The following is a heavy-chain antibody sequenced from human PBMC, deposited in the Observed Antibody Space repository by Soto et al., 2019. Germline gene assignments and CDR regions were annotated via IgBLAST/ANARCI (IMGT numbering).Heavy chain of an antibody. J-gene: IGHJ6*02. D-gene: IGHD1-26*01. V-gene: IGHV4-34*01. Sequence: SETLSLTCAVYGGSFSGYYWSWIRQPPGKGLEWIGEINHSGSTNYNPSIKSRVTISVDTSKNQFSLKLSSVTAADTAVYYCARGLYSGSYYVRYYYYGMDVWGQGTTVTVSS. CDR3: ARGLYSGSYYVRYYYYGMDV. CDR1: GGSFSGYY. CDR2: INHSGST.